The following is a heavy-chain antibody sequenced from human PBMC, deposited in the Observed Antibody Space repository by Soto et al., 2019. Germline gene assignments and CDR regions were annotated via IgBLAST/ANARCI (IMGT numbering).Heavy chain of an antibody. CDR2: ISHDGSNK. J-gene: IGHJ4*02. D-gene: IGHD2-15*01. CDR1: GFSFSKYG. Sequence: GSLGLSCAASGFSFSKYGRHWIRQAPGKGLEWVAVISHDGSNKYYADSVKGRFTISRDHSKNTLYLQMNSLRAEDTAVYYCAKDRRYGSGGSCRCTDYWGQGTMVTVAS. V-gene: IGHV3-30*18. CDR3: AKDRRYGSGGSCRCTDY.